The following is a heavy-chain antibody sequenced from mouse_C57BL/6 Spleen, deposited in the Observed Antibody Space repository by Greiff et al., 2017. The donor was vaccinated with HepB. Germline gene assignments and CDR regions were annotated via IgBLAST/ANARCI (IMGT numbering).Heavy chain of an antibody. CDR1: GFTFSSYG. D-gene: IGHD3-2*02. J-gene: IGHJ4*01. CDR3: ARQTAHATSLDAMDY. CDR2: ISSGGSYT. Sequence: EVQLVESGGDLVKPGGSLKLSCAASGFTFSSYGMSWVRQTPDKRLEWVATISSGGSYTYYPDSVKGRFTISRDNAKNTRYLQMSSLKSEDTAMYYCARQTAHATSLDAMDYWGQGTSVTVSA. V-gene: IGHV5-6*01.